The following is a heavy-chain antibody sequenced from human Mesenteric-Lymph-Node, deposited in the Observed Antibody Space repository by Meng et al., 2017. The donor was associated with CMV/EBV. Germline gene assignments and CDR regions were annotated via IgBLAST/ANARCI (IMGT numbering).Heavy chain of an antibody. CDR3: ARVSYYGSGSPDY. CDR2: IYHSGST. Sequence: AVSGGYISSSNWWSWVRQPPGKGLEWIGEIYHSGSTNYNPSLKSRVTISVDKSKNQFSLKLSSVTAADTAVYYCARVSYYGSGSPDYWGQGTLVTVSS. J-gene: IGHJ4*02. V-gene: IGHV4-4*02. CDR1: GGYISSSNW. D-gene: IGHD3-10*01.